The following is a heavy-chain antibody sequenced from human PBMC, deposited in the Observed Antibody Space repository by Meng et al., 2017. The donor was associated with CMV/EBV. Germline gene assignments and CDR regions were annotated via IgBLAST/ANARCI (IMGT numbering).Heavy chain of an antibody. V-gene: IGHV1-8*03. Sequence: ASVKVSCKASGGTFSSYAISWVRQAPGQGLEWMGWMNPNSGHTDYAQKFQGRVTITRNTSISTAYMELSSLRSEDTAVYYCARFKGMDVWGQGTTVTVS. CDR2: MNPNSGHT. CDR3: ARFKGMDV. CDR1: GGTFSSYA. J-gene: IGHJ6*02.